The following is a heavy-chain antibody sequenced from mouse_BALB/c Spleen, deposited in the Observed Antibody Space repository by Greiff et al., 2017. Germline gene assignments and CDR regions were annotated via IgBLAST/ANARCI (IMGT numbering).Heavy chain of an antibody. V-gene: IGHV1-7*01. D-gene: IGHD2-2*01. CDR2: INPSTGYT. Sequence: VQLVESGAELAKPGASVKMSCKASGYTFTSYWMHWVKQRPGQGLEWIGYINPSTGYTEYNQKFKDKATLTADKSSGTAYMQLSSLTSEDSAVYYCARSPIYYGYDGFAYWGQGTLVTVSA. J-gene: IGHJ3*01. CDR3: ARSPIYYGYDGFAY. CDR1: GYTFTSYW.